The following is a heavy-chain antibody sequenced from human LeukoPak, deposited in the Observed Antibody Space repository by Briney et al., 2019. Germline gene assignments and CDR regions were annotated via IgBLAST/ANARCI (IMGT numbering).Heavy chain of an antibody. V-gene: IGHV3-15*01. D-gene: IGHD2-21*01. Sequence: PGGSLRLSCSASGFTFSTYWMSWVRQAPGKGLEWVGRIKTKTDGGTTDYAAPVKGRFTISRDDSKSTLYLQMNSLKTEDTAVYYCATPLIAGGQGTLVTVSS. J-gene: IGHJ4*02. CDR2: IKTKTDGGTT. CDR1: GFTFSTYW. CDR3: ATPLIA.